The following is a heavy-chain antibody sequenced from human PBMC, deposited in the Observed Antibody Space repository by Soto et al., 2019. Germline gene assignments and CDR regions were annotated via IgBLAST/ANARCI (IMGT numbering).Heavy chain of an antibody. J-gene: IGHJ4*02. Sequence: SETLSLTCAVYGGSFSGYYWSWTRQPPGKGLEWTGEINNSGGTNYNSSVKSRVLISVDTSKNQYSLKLTAAAAADTAVYWCARGQPPAYWGQGALVTVSS. D-gene: IGHD5-18*01. CDR1: GGSFSGYY. CDR3: ARGQPPAY. CDR2: INNSGGT. V-gene: IGHV4-34*01.